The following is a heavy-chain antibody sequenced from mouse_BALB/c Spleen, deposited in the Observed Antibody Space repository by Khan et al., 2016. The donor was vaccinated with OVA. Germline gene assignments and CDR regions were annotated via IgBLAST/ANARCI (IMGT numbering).Heavy chain of an antibody. Sequence: QVRLQQSGPGLVAPSQSLSITCTVSGFSLTIYGLSWVRQPPGKGLEWLGVIWGDGATNYHSALISRLIITKDNSKSQVFLKLHSLQTDDTATYYCATFTPDYYSLDYWGQGTSVTVSS. CDR2: IWGDGAT. CDR1: GFSLTIYG. J-gene: IGHJ4*01. CDR3: ATFTPDYYSLDY. D-gene: IGHD1-1*01. V-gene: IGHV2-3*01.